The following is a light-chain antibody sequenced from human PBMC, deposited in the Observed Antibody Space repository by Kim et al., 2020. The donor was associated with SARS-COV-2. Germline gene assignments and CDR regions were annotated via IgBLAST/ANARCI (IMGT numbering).Light chain of an antibody. CDR2: DAS. Sequence: DVQMTQSPSSVSASVGDTVTITCRASQGVSRWVAWYQAKPGKAPKSLIYDASSLQTGVPARFGGSGSGTDFTLTISSLQPEDFATYFCQQYSNYPLTFGGGTKLEI. CDR3: QQYSNYPLT. CDR1: QGVSRW. J-gene: IGKJ4*01. V-gene: IGKV1D-16*01.